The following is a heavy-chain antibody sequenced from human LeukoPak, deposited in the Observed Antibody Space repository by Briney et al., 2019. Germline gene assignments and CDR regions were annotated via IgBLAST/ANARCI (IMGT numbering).Heavy chain of an antibody. D-gene: IGHD3-22*01. CDR2: IYYSGST. CDR3: ARRIVVVDNWFDP. CDR1: GGSISSYY. J-gene: IGHJ5*02. V-gene: IGHV4-59*01. Sequence: SETLSLTCTVSGGSISSYYWSWIRQPPGKGLEWVGYIYYSGSTNYNRSLKSRVTISVDTSKNQFSLKLSSVTAADTAVYYCARRIVVVDNWFDPWGQGTMVTVSS.